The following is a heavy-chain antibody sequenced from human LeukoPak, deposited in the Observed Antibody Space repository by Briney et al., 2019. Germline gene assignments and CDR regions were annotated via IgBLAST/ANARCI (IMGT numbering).Heavy chain of an antibody. J-gene: IGHJ4*02. Sequence: SQTLSRTCAISGDSVSSNSAAWNWIRQSPSRGLEWLGRTYYRSKWYNDYAVSVKGRIAINPDTSKNQFSLQLNSVTPEDTAVYYCARAKGRSPLFDYWGQGTLVTVSS. CDR3: ARAKGRSPLFDY. CDR1: GDSVSSNSAA. V-gene: IGHV6-1*01. CDR2: TYYRSKWYN. D-gene: IGHD6-13*01.